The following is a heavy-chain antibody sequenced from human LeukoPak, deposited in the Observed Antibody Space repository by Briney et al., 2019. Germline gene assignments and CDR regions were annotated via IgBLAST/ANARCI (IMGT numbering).Heavy chain of an antibody. D-gene: IGHD3-22*01. CDR1: GYTFTTYG. J-gene: IGHJ3*02. Sequence: GASVKVSCKASGYTFTTYGVSWVRQAPGQGLEWMGWISAYNFNTKYAQKLQGRVTMATDTSTSTAYMELRSLRSDDTAVYYCARWGYYYDSRGYYHYAFDIWSQGTMVTVSS. CDR3: ARWGYYYDSRGYYHYAFDI. CDR2: ISAYNFNT. V-gene: IGHV1-18*01.